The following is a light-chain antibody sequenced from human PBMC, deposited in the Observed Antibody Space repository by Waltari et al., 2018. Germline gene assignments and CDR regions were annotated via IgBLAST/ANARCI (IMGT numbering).Light chain of an antibody. CDR3: SSYTTRSILL. CDR1: SSDVGGYNY. Sequence: QSALTQPVSVSGSPGQSITISCTGTSSDVGGYNYVAWYQQHPNKAPKVIIYDVANLPVGVSNRFSGSKAGSTASLTISGLQTEDEAYYYCSSYTTRSILLFGGGTKVTVL. CDR2: DVA. J-gene: IGLJ2*01. V-gene: IGLV2-14*03.